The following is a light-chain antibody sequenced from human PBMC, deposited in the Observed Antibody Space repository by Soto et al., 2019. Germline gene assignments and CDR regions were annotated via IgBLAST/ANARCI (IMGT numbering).Light chain of an antibody. J-gene: IGKJ4*01. CDR3: HQRSNSPLT. Sequence: EVVLTQSPATLSLSPGERATLSCRASQSVTKYLAWYQQKPGQALRILIYDVSNRATGIPARFSGSGSETDFTLTISSLEPGDFAVYYCHQRSNSPLTFGGGTKLEIK. CDR1: QSVTKY. CDR2: DVS. V-gene: IGKV3-11*01.